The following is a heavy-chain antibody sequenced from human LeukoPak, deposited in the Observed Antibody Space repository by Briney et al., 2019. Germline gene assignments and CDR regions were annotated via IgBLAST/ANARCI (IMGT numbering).Heavy chain of an antibody. V-gene: IGHV3-7*04. D-gene: IGHD6-13*01. Sequence: GGSVRHSCAASGFTLSTYWMNWVRQTPGKGLEWVASIKQDGSVKYYVDSVKGRFTISRDNTKNSLYLQMNSLGADDTAIYYCVRAVATADSYWGQGALVSVSS. J-gene: IGHJ4*02. CDR2: IKQDGSVK. CDR3: VRAVATADSY. CDR1: GFTLSTYW.